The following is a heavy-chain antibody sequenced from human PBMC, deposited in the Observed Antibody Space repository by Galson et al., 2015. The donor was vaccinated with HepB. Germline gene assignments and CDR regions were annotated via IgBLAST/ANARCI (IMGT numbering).Heavy chain of an antibody. CDR3: AKGGASNWFLFEY. V-gene: IGHV3-23*01. Sequence: SLRLSCAASGFTFNIYAMSWVRQAPGKGLEWVSTITAGGDSTYSADSVKGRFTISRDDSKNTLYLQMNSLRAEDTAVYSCAKGGASNWFLFEYWGQGTLVTVSS. J-gene: IGHJ4*02. CDR1: GFTFNIYA. CDR2: ITAGGDST. D-gene: IGHD1-1*01.